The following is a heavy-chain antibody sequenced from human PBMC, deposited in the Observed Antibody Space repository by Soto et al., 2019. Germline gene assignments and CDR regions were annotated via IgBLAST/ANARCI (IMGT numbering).Heavy chain of an antibody. CDR1: GFTFSSYW. CDR3: VITILVVSAATRGDY. V-gene: IGHV3-74*02. J-gene: IGHJ4*02. Sequence: EVQLVESGGGLVQPGESLRLSCAASGFTFSSYWMHWVRQAPGKGLVWVSRINSDGSSTSYAGSVKGRFTISRDNAKNTVYVQMNSLRAEDTAVYYCVITILVVSAATRGDYWGQGTLVTVS. CDR2: INSDGSST. D-gene: IGHD2-15*01.